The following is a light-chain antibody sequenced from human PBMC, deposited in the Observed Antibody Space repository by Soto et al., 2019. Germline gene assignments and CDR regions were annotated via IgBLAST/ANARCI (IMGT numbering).Light chain of an antibody. CDR1: SSDVGGYNY. J-gene: IGLJ2*01. CDR3: SSYTSSSTLVV. Sequence: QSVLTQPASVSGSPGQSITISCTGTSSDVGGYNYVSWYQQHPGKAPKLMIYDVSNRPSGVSNRFSGSKSGNTASLTISGPQAEEEADYYCSSYTSSSTLVVFGGGTKLPVL. CDR2: DVS. V-gene: IGLV2-14*01.